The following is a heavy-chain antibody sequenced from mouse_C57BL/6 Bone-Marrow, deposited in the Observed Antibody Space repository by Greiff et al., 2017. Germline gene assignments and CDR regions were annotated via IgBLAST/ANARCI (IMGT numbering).Heavy chain of an antibody. Sequence: QVQLQQSGPELVKPGASVKISCKASGYAFSSSWMNWVKQRPGKGLEWIGRIYPGDGDTNYNGKFKGKATLTADKSSSTAYMQRSSLTSEDSAVYFCARWPGRDYWGQGTTLTVSS. CDR3: ARWPGRDY. J-gene: IGHJ2*01. CDR2: IYPGDGDT. V-gene: IGHV1-82*01. CDR1: GYAFSSSW.